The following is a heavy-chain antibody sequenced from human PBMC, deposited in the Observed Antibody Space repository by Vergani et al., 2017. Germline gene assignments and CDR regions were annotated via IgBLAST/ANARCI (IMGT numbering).Heavy chain of an antibody. J-gene: IGHJ6*02. V-gene: IGHV3-15*07. Sequence: EVQLVESGGGIVKPGGSLRLSCVASGFSFRNAWMNWVRRTPGKGLEWVGRIKSTFDRGTTDYAAAVKGRFTISRGDSKNTLFRQMNGLKTEDIGLYECTADPRYCGYGTCYWQSDHHYYGMDVWGQGTTVTVSS. CDR2: IKSTFDRGTT. CDR1: GFSFRNAW. D-gene: IGHD3-22*01. CDR3: TADPRYCGYGTCYWQSDHHYYGMDV.